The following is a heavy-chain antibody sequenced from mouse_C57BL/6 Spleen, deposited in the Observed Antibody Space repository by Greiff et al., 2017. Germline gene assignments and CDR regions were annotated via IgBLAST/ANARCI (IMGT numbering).Heavy chain of an antibody. CDR1: GFTFSSYA. D-gene: IGHD2-4*01. J-gene: IGHJ3*01. Sequence: EVQRVESGEGLVKPGGSLKLSCAASGFTFSSYAMSWARQTPEKRLEWVAYISSGGDYIYYADTVKGRFTISRDNARNTLYLQMSSLKSEDTAMYYCTRYDYDLPFAYWGQGTLVTVSA. V-gene: IGHV5-9-1*02. CDR3: TRYDYDLPFAY. CDR2: ISSGGDYI.